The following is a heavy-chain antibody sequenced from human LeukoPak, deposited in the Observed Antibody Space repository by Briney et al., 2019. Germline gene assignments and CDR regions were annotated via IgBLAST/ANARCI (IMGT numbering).Heavy chain of an antibody. Sequence: PGGSLRLSCAASGFTFSSYGMHWVRQAPGKGLEWVAVIWYDGSNKYYADSVKGRFTISRDNSKNTLYLQMSSLRAEDTAVYYCATERDRWYSSGWSGGDYWGQGTLVTVSS. CDR3: ATERDRWYSSGWSGGDY. CDR2: IWYDGSNK. J-gene: IGHJ4*02. D-gene: IGHD6-19*01. V-gene: IGHV3-33*01. CDR1: GFTFSSYG.